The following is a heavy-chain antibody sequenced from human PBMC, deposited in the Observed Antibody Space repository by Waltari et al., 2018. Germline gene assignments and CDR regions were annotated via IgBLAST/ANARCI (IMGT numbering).Heavy chain of an antibody. CDR2: FIYNGNT. CDR1: GGSISSTRYY. Sequence: QLQLQESGPGLVKPSETLSLICSISGGSISSTRYYWGWIRQPPGKGLVWIGSFIYNGNTYYNPSLKSRISFFVDTSKNQFLLQLRSVTAADTAMYYCARPGRVGGGSLMGLDYWGQGTLVTVSS. D-gene: IGHD2-15*01. V-gene: IGHV4-39*01. J-gene: IGHJ4*02. CDR3: ARPGRVGGGSLMGLDY.